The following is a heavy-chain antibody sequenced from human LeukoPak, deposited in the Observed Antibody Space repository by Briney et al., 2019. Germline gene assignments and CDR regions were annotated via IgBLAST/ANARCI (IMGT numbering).Heavy chain of an antibody. D-gene: IGHD6-19*01. CDR3: ASTKAVAGALGAFDI. CDR1: GYSISSSNW. CDR2: IYYSGST. Sequence: SETLSLTCAVSGYSISSSNWWGWIRQPPGKGLEWIGYIYYSGSTYYNPSLKSRVTMSVDTSKNQFSLKLSSVTAVDTAVYFCASTKAVAGALGAFDIWGQGTLVTVSS. J-gene: IGHJ3*02. V-gene: IGHV4-28*01.